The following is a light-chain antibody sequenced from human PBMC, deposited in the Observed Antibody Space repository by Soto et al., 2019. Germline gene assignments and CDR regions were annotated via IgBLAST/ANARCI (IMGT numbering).Light chain of an antibody. CDR2: AAS. CDR1: ERISPW. Sequence: DIQMTQSPSSVSASVGDRVIITCRASERISPWLAWYQQKPGIAPKLLIYAASILQPGVPSRFSGSGSGTDFTLTITNLQPEDFATYFCLQVNRFPRTFGQGTKVEIK. CDR3: LQVNRFPRT. J-gene: IGKJ1*01. V-gene: IGKV1-12*01.